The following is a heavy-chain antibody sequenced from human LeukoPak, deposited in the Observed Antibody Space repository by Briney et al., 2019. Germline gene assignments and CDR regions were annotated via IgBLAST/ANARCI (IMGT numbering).Heavy chain of an antibody. CDR3: ASLKPTGSRGHFDY. J-gene: IGHJ4*02. CDR2: IYYSGST. D-gene: IGHD3-10*01. Sequence: PSETLSLTCTVSGGSISSYHWSWIRQPPGKGLEWIGYIYYSGSTNYNPSLKSRVTISVDTSKNQFSLKLSSVTAADTAVYYCASLKPTGSRGHFDYWGQGTLVTVSS. CDR1: GGSISSYH. V-gene: IGHV4-59*01.